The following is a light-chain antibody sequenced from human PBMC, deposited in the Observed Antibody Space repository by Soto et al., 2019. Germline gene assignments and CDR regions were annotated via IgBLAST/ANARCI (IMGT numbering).Light chain of an antibody. CDR2: AAS. CDR1: QSISSY. V-gene: IGKV1-39*01. CDR3: QQSYSTTIT. Sequence: DIQMTQSPSSLSASVGDRVTITCRASQSISSYLNWYQQKPGKAPKLLIYAASSLQSGVPSRFSGSGSGPDFTLTISSLQPEDFATYYCQQSYSTTITFGQGTRLEIK. J-gene: IGKJ5*01.